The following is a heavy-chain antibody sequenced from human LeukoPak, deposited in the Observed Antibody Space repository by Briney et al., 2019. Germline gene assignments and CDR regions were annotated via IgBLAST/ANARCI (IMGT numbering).Heavy chain of an antibody. Sequence: GGSLRLSCAASGFTFSSYSMNWVRQAPGKGLEWVSSISSSSSYIYYADSVKGRFTISRDNAKNSLYLQMNSLRAEDTAVYYCAGYYDSSGYGLTGAFDIWGQGTRATVSS. V-gene: IGHV3-21*01. J-gene: IGHJ3*02. D-gene: IGHD3-22*01. CDR2: ISSSSSYI. CDR1: GFTFSSYS. CDR3: AGYYDSSGYGLTGAFDI.